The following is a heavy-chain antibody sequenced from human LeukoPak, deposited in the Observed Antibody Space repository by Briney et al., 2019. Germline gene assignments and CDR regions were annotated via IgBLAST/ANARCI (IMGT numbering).Heavy chain of an antibody. D-gene: IGHD3-9*01. J-gene: IGHJ3*02. Sequence: SQTLSLTCTVSGGSISSGGXXXXWIRXHPXXGXXXXXXIYYSGSTYYNPSLKXRXTXSVDTSKNQFSLKLSSVTAADTAVYYCARTYYDILTGYYAFDIWGQGTMVTVSS. CDR2: IYYSGST. CDR3: ARTYYDILTGYYAFDI. CDR1: GGSISSGGXX. V-gene: IGHV4-31*03.